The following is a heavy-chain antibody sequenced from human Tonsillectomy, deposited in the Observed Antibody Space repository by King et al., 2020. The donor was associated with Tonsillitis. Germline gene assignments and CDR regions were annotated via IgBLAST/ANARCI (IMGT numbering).Heavy chain of an antibody. Sequence: VQLVESGGGLVQPGRSLRLSCAVSGFTFDDYAMHWVRQAPGKGLEWVSAIIWNSGSIGYLASVKGRFTISRDNAKNSLYWEMRSMRPEDTALYYCAKDFWNDLDYDYGMDVWGQGTTVTGSS. V-gene: IGHV3-9*01. J-gene: IGHJ6*02. D-gene: IGHD1-1*01. CDR3: AKDFWNDLDYDYGMDV. CDR2: IIWNSGSI. CDR1: GFTFDDYA.